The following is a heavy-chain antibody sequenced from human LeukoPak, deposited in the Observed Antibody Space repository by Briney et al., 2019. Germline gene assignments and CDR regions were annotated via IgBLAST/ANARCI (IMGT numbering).Heavy chain of an antibody. J-gene: IGHJ6*02. V-gene: IGHV4-59*01. CDR2: IYYSGST. D-gene: IGHD2-2*01. CDR3: ARDSLGYCSSTSCLDYYYYGMDV. Sequence: PSQTLSLTCTVSGGSISSYYWSWIRQPPGKGLEWIGYIYYSGSTNYNPSLKSRVTISVDTSKNQFSLKLSSVTAADTAVYYCARDSLGYCSSTSCLDYYYYGMDVWGQGTTVTVSS. CDR1: GGSISSYY.